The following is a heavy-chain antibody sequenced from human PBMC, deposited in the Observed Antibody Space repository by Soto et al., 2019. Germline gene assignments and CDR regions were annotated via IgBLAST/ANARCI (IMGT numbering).Heavy chain of an antibody. CDR3: ASGADTVITPFDY. J-gene: IGHJ4*02. CDR2: VYYGGSS. D-gene: IGHD5-18*01. V-gene: IGHV4-39*01. CDR1: GGSIDTISYY. Sequence: PSETLSLTCSVSGGSIDTISYYWAWIRQTPGRGLEWIGSVYYGGSSYYNPSLKSRVTISVDTSKSQFSLKLTSVTAAYSAVYYCASGADTVITPFDYWGQGVPVTVSS.